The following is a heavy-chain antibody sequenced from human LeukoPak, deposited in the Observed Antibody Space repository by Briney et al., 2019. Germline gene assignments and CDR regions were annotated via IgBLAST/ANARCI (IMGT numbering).Heavy chain of an antibody. V-gene: IGHV3-33*01. D-gene: IGHD6-13*01. Sequence: GGSLRLSCAASGFSFSSYGMHWVRQAPGKGLERVAVIWYDGSKTHYADSVKGRFTISRDISKNTLYLQMNSLRAEDTAVYYCATTGPQQLVQPFDYWGQGTLVTVSS. J-gene: IGHJ4*02. CDR3: ATTGPQQLVQPFDY. CDR1: GFSFSSYG. CDR2: IWYDGSKT.